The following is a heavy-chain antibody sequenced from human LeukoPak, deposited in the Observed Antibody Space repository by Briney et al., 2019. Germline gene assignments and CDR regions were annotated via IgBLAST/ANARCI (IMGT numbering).Heavy chain of an antibody. CDR3: AREKRDHYFTTYYYGMDV. Sequence: SVKVSCKASGGTFSSYAISRVRQAPGQGLEWMGGIIPIFGTANYAQKFQGRVTITADESTSTAYMELSSLRSEDTAVYYCAREKRDHYFTTYYYGMDVWGKGTTVTVSS. J-gene: IGHJ6*04. CDR1: GGTFSSYA. D-gene: IGHD2/OR15-2a*01. CDR2: IIPIFGTA. V-gene: IGHV1-69*13.